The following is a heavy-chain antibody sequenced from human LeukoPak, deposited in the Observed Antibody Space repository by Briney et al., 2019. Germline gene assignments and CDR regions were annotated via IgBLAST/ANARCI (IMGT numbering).Heavy chain of an antibody. CDR3: AREYTVADWFDP. D-gene: IGHD4-23*01. Sequence: ASVKVSCKASGYTFTGYYMHWVRQAPGQGLEWMGWISAYNGNTNYAQKLQGRVTMTTDTSTSTAYMELRSLRSDDTAVYYCAREYTVADWFDPWGQGTLVTVSS. V-gene: IGHV1-18*04. CDR1: GYTFTGYY. CDR2: ISAYNGNT. J-gene: IGHJ5*02.